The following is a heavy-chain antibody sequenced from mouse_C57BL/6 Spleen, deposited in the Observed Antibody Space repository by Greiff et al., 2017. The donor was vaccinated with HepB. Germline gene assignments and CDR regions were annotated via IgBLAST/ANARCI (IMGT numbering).Heavy chain of an antibody. Sequence: VQRVESGPGLVQPSQSLSITCTVSGFSLTSYGVHWVRQSPGKGLEWLGVIWSGGSTDYNAAFISRLSISKDNSKSQVFFKMNSLQADDTAIYYCARSITTVVGYFDYWGQGTTLTVSS. CDR2: IWSGGST. CDR3: ARSITTVVGYFDY. V-gene: IGHV2-2*01. CDR1: GFSLTSYG. D-gene: IGHD1-1*01. J-gene: IGHJ2*01.